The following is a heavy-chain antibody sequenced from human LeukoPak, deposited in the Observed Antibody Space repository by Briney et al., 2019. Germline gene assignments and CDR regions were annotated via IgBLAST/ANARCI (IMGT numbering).Heavy chain of an antibody. Sequence: GASVKVSCKASGYTFTSYYMHWVRQAPGQGLEWMGIINPSGGSTSYAQKFQGRVTMTRDTSTGTVYMELSSLRSEDTAVYYCARDSQERWELLLWGQGTLVTVSS. D-gene: IGHD1-26*01. CDR1: GYTFTSYY. CDR2: INPSGGST. CDR3: ARDSQERWELLL. V-gene: IGHV1-46*01. J-gene: IGHJ4*02.